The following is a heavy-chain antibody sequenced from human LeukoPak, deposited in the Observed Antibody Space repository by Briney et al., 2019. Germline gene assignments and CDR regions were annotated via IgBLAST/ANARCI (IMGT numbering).Heavy chain of an antibody. V-gene: IGHV3-21*01. CDR1: GFTFGSYS. J-gene: IGHJ6*04. CDR3: ARDLSRRGMDV. CDR2: ISSSSSYI. Sequence: GGSLRLSCAASGFTFGSYSMNWGRQAPGKGLEWVSSISSSSSYIYYADSVKGRFTISRDNAKNSLYLQMNSLRAEDTAVYYCARDLSRRGMDVWGKGTTVTVSS.